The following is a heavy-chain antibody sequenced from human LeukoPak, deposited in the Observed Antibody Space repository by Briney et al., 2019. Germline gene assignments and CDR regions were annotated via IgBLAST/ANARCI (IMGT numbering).Heavy chain of an antibody. CDR2: IYYSGST. CDR3: ARDAGGYGIDY. D-gene: IGHD5-12*01. J-gene: IGHJ4*02. V-gene: IGHV4-59*01. CDR1: GGSISSYY. Sequence: SETLSLTCTVSGGSISSYYWSWIRQPPGKGLEWIGYIYYSGSTNYNPSLKSRVTISVDTSKNQFSLKLSSVTAADTAVYYCARDAGGYGIDYWGQGTLVTVSS.